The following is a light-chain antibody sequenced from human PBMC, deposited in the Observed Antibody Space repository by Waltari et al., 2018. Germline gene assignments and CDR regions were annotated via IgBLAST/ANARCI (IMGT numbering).Light chain of an antibody. CDR2: DVS. CDR3: SSYISSSTLEL. V-gene: IGLV2-14*03. CDR1: STDVGAYNY. Sequence: PGSPAQSITISCTRTSTDVGAYNYVPWYQQHPGKAPKLMIFDVSHRPSGGSNRFSGSKSGNTATLTISGLHGEDEADYYCSSYISSSTLELFGGGTSLTVL. J-gene: IGLJ2*01.